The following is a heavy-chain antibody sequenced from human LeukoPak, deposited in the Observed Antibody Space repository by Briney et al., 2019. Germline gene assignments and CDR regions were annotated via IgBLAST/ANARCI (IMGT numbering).Heavy chain of an antibody. CDR3: ARDLSTGYSKNWFDP. D-gene: IGHD6-13*01. CDR2: IIPIFGTA. V-gene: IGHV1-69*13. CDR1: GGTFSSYA. Sequence: ASVKVSCKASGGTFSSYAISWVRQAPGQGLEWMGGIIPIFGTANYAQKFQGRVTITSDESASTAYMELSSLRSEDAAVYYCARDLSTGYSKNWFDPWGQGTLVTVSS. J-gene: IGHJ5*02.